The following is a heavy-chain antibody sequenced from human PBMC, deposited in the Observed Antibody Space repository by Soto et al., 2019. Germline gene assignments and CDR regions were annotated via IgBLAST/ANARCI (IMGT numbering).Heavy chain of an antibody. Sequence: QVQLVESGGGVVQPGRSLRLSCAASGFAFNSYGMHWVRQAPGKGLEWVAVIWYVGSEKYYADSVKGRFTISRDNSRSTLYLQMNSLRAEDAAVYYCARAAIFGVANQKYYFYYGLDVWGQGTTVTFSS. J-gene: IGHJ6*02. CDR2: IWYVGSEK. CDR3: ARAAIFGVANQKYYFYYGLDV. CDR1: GFAFNSYG. V-gene: IGHV3-33*01. D-gene: IGHD3-3*01.